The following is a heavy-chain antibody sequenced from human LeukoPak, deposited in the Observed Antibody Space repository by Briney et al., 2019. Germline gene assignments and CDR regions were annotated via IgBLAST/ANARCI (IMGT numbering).Heavy chain of an antibody. CDR2: IGPHSSAT. D-gene: IGHD2/OR15-2a*01. CDR1: GFTFTDYY. Sequence: ASVKVSCKSPGFTFTDYYIHWVRQAPGQGLEWMGYIGPHSSATSSPQEFQGRVTMTRDTSMSTAYMELTRLTSDDTAVYYCAREGNGLLSKDFDYWGQGTLVTVSS. J-gene: IGHJ4*02. V-gene: IGHV1-2*02. CDR3: AREGNGLLSKDFDY.